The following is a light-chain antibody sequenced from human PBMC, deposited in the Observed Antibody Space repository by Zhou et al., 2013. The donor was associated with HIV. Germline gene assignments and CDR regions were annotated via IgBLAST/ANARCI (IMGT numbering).Light chain of an antibody. CDR2: KAS. CDR3: QQANSFPRT. V-gene: IGKV1-5*03. Sequence: DIQMTQSPSTLSASVGDRVTITCRASQSISSWLAWYQQKPGKAPKLLIYKASSLESGVPSRFSGSGSGTEFTLTISSLQPDDFATYYCQQANSFPRTFGGGAKVEDQT. J-gene: IGKJ4*01. CDR1: QSISSW.